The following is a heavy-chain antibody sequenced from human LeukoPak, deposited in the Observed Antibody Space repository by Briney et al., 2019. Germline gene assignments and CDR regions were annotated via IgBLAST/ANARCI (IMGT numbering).Heavy chain of an antibody. D-gene: IGHD1-26*01. CDR1: GFTLSSYT. Sequence: GGSLRLSCAASGFTLSSYTMTWVRQAPGKGLEWVSSISSSSSYIYYADSVKGRFTISRDNAKNSLYLQMDSLRVEDTAEHYCARDPYSGNYGAYYYYYMDVWGKGTTVIVSS. V-gene: IGHV3-21*06. CDR2: ISSSSSYI. J-gene: IGHJ6*03. CDR3: ARDPYSGNYGAYYYYYMDV.